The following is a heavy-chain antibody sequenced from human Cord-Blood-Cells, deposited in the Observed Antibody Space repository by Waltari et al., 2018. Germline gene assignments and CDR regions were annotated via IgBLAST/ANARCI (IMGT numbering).Heavy chain of an antibody. J-gene: IGHJ4*02. CDR2: IIPILGIA. V-gene: IGHV1-69*09. D-gene: IGHD3-3*01. CDR3: ARDLKIRFLEWLFDY. CDR1: GGTFSSYA. Sequence: QVQLVQSGAEVKKPGSSVKVSCKASGGTFSSYAISWVRQAPGQGLEWMGRIIPILGIANYAQKFQGRVTITADKSTSTAYMELSSLRSEDTAVYYCARDLKIRFLEWLFDYWGQGTLVTVSS.